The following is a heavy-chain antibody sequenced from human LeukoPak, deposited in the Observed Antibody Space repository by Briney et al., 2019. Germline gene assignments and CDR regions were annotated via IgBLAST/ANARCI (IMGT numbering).Heavy chain of an antibody. V-gene: IGHV3-21*01. Sequence: GGSLRLSCAASGFTFSSYSMNWVRQAPGKGLEWVSSISSSSSYIYYADSVKGRFTISRDNAKNSLYLQMNSLRAEDMAVYYCASFGMYSGSYDSWGQGTLVTVSS. J-gene: IGHJ4*02. CDR1: GFTFSSYS. CDR3: ASFGMYSGSYDS. CDR2: ISSSSSYI. D-gene: IGHD1-26*01.